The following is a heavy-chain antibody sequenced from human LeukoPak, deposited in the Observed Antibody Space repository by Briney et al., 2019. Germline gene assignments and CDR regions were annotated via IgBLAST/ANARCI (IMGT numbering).Heavy chain of an antibody. Sequence: PGGSLRLSCAASGFTVSSNYMSWVRQAPGKGLEWVSVIYSGGSTYYADSVKGRFTISRDNSKNTLYLQMNSLRAEDTAVYYCARTGDYDILTGYYRRFDYRGQGTLVTVSS. V-gene: IGHV3-66*01. CDR3: ARTGDYDILTGYYRRFDY. D-gene: IGHD3-9*01. CDR2: IYSGGST. CDR1: GFTVSSNY. J-gene: IGHJ4*02.